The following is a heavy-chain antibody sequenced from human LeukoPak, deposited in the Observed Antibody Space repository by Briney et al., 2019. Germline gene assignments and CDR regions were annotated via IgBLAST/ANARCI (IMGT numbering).Heavy chain of an antibody. CDR2: IWYDGSNK. CDR1: GFTFSSYG. V-gene: IGHV3-33*01. Sequence: GGSLRLSCAASGFTFSSYGMHWVRQAPGKGLEWVAVIWYDGSNKYYADSVKGRLTISRDNSKNTLYLQMNSLRAEDTAVYYCARDLVPLAAAGYYGMDVWGQGTTVTVSS. J-gene: IGHJ6*02. D-gene: IGHD6-13*01. CDR3: ARDLVPLAAAGYYGMDV.